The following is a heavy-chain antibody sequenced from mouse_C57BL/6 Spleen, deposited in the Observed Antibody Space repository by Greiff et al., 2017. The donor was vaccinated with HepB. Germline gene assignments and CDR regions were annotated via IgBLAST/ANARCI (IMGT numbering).Heavy chain of an antibody. J-gene: IGHJ1*03. CDR1: GFTFSDYY. CDR3: ARNYYGSHWYFDV. CDR2: ISNGGGST. Sequence: EVQLVESGGGLVQPGGSLKLSCAASGFTFSDYYMYWVRQTPEKRLEWVAYISNGGGSTYYPDTVKGRFTISRDNAKNTLYLQMSRLKSEDTAMYYCARNYYGSHWYFDVWGTGTTVTVSS. V-gene: IGHV5-12*01. D-gene: IGHD1-1*01.